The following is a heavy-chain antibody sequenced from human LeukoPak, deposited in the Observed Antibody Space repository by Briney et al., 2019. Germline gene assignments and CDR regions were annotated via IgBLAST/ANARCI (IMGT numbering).Heavy chain of an antibody. CDR3: ARRGSREGYNSAPPAIEY. CDR2: IYYSGST. D-gene: IGHD5-24*01. V-gene: IGHV4-39*01. Sequence: SETLSLTCTVSGGSISSSGYYWGWIRQPPGKGLEWIGSIYYSGSTYYNPSLKSRVTISVDTSKNQFSLKLCSVTAADTAVYYCARRGSREGYNSAPPAIEYWGQGTLVTVSS. CDR1: GGSISSSGYY. J-gene: IGHJ4*01.